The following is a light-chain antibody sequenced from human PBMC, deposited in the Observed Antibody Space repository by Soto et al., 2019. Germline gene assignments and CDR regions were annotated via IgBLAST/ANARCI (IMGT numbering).Light chain of an antibody. CDR2: DAS. CDR3: QQRSFWPPT. V-gene: IGKV3-11*01. J-gene: IGKJ5*01. CDR1: QSVSSY. Sequence: TNSPATLSLSPRERATLSCRASQSVSSYLAFYQQKPGQAPRLLIYDASNRATGIPARFSGSGSGTDFTLTISSLEPEDFAVYYCQQRSFWPPTFGQGTRLEIK.